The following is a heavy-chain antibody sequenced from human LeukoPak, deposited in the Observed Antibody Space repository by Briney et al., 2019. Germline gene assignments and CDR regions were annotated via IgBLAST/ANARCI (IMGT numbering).Heavy chain of an antibody. CDR1: GFTFSSYW. J-gene: IGHJ4*02. V-gene: IGHV3-7*01. D-gene: IGHD4-17*01. CDR2: INQGGSEK. CDR3: ARVFDYGDSESY. Sequence: PGGSLRLSCAASGFTFSSYWMSWVRQAPGKGLEWVANINQGGSEKYYVDSVNGGFTISRANAKNSLYLQMNSLRAEDPAVYYGARVFDYGDSESYWGQGTLVTVSS.